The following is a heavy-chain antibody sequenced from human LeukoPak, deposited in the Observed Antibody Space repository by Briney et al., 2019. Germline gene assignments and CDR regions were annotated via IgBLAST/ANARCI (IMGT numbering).Heavy chain of an antibody. D-gene: IGHD3-10*01. CDR3: ARVNTYYFGSGVSRAFHM. Sequence: ASVKVSCKASGYTFTRYDINWVRQATGQGLEWMGWMNPNSGNTGYAQKFQGSVTMTRDTSTGTAYMELSSLKSEDTAVYYCARVNTYYFGSGVSRAFHMWGQGTMVTVSS. J-gene: IGHJ3*02. CDR2: MNPNSGNT. CDR1: GYTFTRYD. V-gene: IGHV1-8*01.